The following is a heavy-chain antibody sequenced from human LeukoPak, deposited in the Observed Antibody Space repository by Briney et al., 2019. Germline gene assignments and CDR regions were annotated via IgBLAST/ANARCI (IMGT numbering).Heavy chain of an antibody. CDR2: INHSGST. Sequence: SETLSLTCAVYGGSFSGYYWSWIRQPPGKGLEWIGEINHSGSTNYNPSLKSRVTISVDTSKNQFSLKLSSVTAADTAVYYRARIQLGYCSSTSCYNLPGVRFDPWGQGTLVTVSS. V-gene: IGHV4-34*01. CDR1: GGSFSGYY. D-gene: IGHD2-2*02. J-gene: IGHJ5*02. CDR3: ARIQLGYCSSTSCYNLPGVRFDP.